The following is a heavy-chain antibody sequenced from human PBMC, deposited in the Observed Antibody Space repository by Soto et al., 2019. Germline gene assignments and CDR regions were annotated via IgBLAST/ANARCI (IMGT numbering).Heavy chain of an antibody. CDR1: GGSISSSNW. CDR3: ASRCPVCYYYYGMDV. V-gene: IGHV4-4*02. CDR2: IYHSGST. D-gene: IGHD1-1*01. Sequence: QVQLQESGPGLVKPSGTLSLTCAVSGGSISSSNWWSWVRQPLGKGLEWIGEIYHSGSTNYNPSLKSRVTISVDKSKNQFSLKLSSVTAADTAVYYCASRCPVCYYYYGMDVWGQGTTVTVSS. J-gene: IGHJ6*02.